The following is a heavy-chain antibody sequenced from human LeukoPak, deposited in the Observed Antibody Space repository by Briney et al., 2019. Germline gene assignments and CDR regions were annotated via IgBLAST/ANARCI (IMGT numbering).Heavy chain of an antibody. J-gene: IGHJ6*03. CDR3: AKNYGSGSSVKYYYYMDV. CDR2: ISGSGDST. CDR1: GFTFSNYA. D-gene: IGHD3-10*01. Sequence: GGSLRLSCAASGFTFSNYAMRWVRQAPGKGLEWVSGISGSGDSTYYADSVKGRFTISRDNSKNTLYLQMNSLRAEDSAVYYCAKNYGSGSSVKYYYYMDVWGKGTTVTVSS. V-gene: IGHV3-23*01.